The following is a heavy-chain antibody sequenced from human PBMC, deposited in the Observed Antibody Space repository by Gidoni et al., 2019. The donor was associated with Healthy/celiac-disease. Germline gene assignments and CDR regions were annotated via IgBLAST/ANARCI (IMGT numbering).Heavy chain of an antibody. CDR3: ARVGYCSGGSCYSWFDY. Sequence: QVQLVQSGAEVKKPGAAVKVSCQASGYTFTSYAMHWVRQAPGQRLEWMGWINAGNGNTKYSQKFQGRVTITRDTSASTAYMELSSLRSEDTAVYYCARVGYCSGGSCYSWFDYWGQGTLVTVSS. V-gene: IGHV1-3*01. D-gene: IGHD2-15*01. CDR1: GYTFTSYA. J-gene: IGHJ4*02. CDR2: INAGNGNT.